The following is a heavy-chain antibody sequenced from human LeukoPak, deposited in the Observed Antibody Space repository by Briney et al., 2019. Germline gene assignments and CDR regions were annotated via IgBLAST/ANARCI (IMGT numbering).Heavy chain of an antibody. V-gene: IGHV1-2*02. CDR3: ARDHSNDFWSGSGPLYYMDV. J-gene: IGHJ6*03. CDR2: IDPNSGGT. CDR1: GYTFTGYY. Sequence: ASVKVSCKASGYTFTGYYMHWVRQAPGQGLEWMGWIDPNSGGTNYAQKFQGRVTMTRDTSISTAYMVLNRLRSDDTAVYYCARDHSNDFWSGSGPLYYMDVWGKGTTVTVSS. D-gene: IGHD3-3*01.